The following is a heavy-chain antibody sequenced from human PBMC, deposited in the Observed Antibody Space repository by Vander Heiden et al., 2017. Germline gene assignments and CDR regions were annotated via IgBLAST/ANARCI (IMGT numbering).Heavy chain of an antibody. D-gene: IGHD3-22*01. V-gene: IGHV3-23*01. J-gene: IGHJ4*02. CDR2: ISGSGGST. CDR3: AKGGAMIVVVITTLDY. CDR1: GFTFSSYA. Sequence: EVQLLESGGGLVQPGGSLRLSCAASGFTFSSYAMRWVRQAPGKGLEGGSAISGSGGSTYYADSVKGRFTISRDNSKNTLYLQMNSLRAEDTAVYYCAKGGAMIVVVITTLDYWGQGTLVTVSS.